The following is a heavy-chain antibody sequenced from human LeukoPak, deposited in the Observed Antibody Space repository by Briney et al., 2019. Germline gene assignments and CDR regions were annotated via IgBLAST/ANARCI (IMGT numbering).Heavy chain of an antibody. CDR3: AKSRGRWLQSHVFDY. D-gene: IGHD5-24*01. CDR2: ISYDGSNK. CDR1: GFTSSSYG. Sequence: GGSLRLSCAASGFTSSSYGMHWVRQAPGKGLEWVAVISYDGSNKYYADSVKGRFTISRDNSKNTLYLQMNSLRAEDTAVYYCAKSRGRWLQSHVFDYWGQGTLVTVSS. V-gene: IGHV3-30*18. J-gene: IGHJ4*02.